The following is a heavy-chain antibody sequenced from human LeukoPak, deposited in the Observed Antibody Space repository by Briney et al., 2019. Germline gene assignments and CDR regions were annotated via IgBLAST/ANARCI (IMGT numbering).Heavy chain of an antibody. V-gene: IGHV3-23*01. J-gene: IGHJ4*02. D-gene: IGHD5-18*01. CDR1: GFTFSSDA. CDR2: ISGGAGTT. Sequence: GGSLSLSCAASGFTFSSDAMSWVRKPPGTGKELVSGISGGAGTTFYADPVKGRFTISRDNSKNTLYLQMNSLRVEDTAVYYCANANSEYITVDYWGQGTLVTVSS. CDR3: ANANSEYITVDY.